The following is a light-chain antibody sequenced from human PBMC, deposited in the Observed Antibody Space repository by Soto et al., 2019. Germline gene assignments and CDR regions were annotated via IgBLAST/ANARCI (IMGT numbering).Light chain of an antibody. CDR2: GAS. J-gene: IGKJ5*01. CDR3: QQSSNWPPIT. Sequence: IVVPPSRCTVSLSPVEMAPLCCVSLQSVSSSSLAWYQKKPGQAPRLLIYGASSRATGIPDRFGGSGSGTDFTLTISRLQPEDFAVYYCQQSSNWPPITFGHGTRREIK. V-gene: IGKV3D-20*02. CDR1: QSVSSSS.